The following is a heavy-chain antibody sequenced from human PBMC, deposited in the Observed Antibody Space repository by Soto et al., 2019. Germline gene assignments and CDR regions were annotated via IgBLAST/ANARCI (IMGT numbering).Heavy chain of an antibody. V-gene: IGHV3-30-3*01. J-gene: IGHJ4*02. CDR1: GFTFSSYA. CDR2: ISYDGSNK. Sequence: GGSLRLSCAASGFTFSSYAMHWVRQAPGKGLEWVAVISYDGSNKYYADSVKGRFTISRDNSKNTLYLQMNSLRAEDTAVYYCARDDDCSSTSCYTGESSPKFDYWGRGTLVTVSS. D-gene: IGHD2-2*02. CDR3: ARDDDCSSTSCYTGESSPKFDY.